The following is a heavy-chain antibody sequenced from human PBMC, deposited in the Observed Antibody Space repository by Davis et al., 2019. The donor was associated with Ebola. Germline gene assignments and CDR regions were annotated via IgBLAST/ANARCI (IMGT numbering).Heavy chain of an antibody. Sequence: GGSLRLSCAASGFTFSSYWMHWVRQAPGKGLEWVAVISYDGSNKYYADSVKGRFTIPRDNSKNTLYLQMNSLRAEDTAVYYCARDQVAGTYYYGMDVWGQGTTVTVSS. CDR3: ARDQVAGTYYYGMDV. CDR2: ISYDGSNK. J-gene: IGHJ6*02. D-gene: IGHD6-19*01. V-gene: IGHV3-30-3*01. CDR1: GFTFSSYW.